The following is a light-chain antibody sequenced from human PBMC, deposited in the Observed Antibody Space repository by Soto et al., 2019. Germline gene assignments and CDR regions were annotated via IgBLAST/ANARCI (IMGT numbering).Light chain of an antibody. CDR3: QHYNSYSEA. CDR2: GAS. CDR1: QGISSY. Sequence: IQLTQSPSCLSASVGDRVSITCRASQGISSYLAWYQGKPGKAPKLLIYGASTLQSGVPSRFSGSGSGTDFTLTISSLQPDDFATYYCQHYNSYSEAFGQGTKVDIK. J-gene: IGKJ1*01. V-gene: IGKV1-9*01.